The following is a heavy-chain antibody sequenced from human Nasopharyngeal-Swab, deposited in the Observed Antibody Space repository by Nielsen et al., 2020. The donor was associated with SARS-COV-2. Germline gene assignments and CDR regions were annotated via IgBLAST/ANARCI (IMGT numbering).Heavy chain of an antibody. D-gene: IGHD1/OR15-1a*01. CDR1: GGSFSNYK. CDR2: INHSGST. Sequence: SETLSLTCAVYGGSFSNYKWSWIRQSPGKGLEWIGEINHSGSTNYNPSLKSRVTISVDTSKNQFSLKLSSVTAADTAVYYCASQPGTANNGANWFDPWGQGTLVTVSS. V-gene: IGHV4-34*01. J-gene: IGHJ5*02. CDR3: ASQPGTANNGANWFDP.